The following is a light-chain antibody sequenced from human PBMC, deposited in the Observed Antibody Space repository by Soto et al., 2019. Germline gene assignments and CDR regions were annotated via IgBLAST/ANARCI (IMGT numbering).Light chain of an antibody. CDR3: QRRSKWPLT. J-gene: IGKJ4*01. CDR2: DVF. CDR1: ENINNY. V-gene: IGKV3-11*01. Sequence: EIVLTQSPATLSLSPGERATLSCRATENINNYLAWYQQKPGQAPRLLIYDVFNRATGIPARFSGSGSGTDFTLTISSLEPEDFAVYYCQRRSKWPLTFGGGTKVEIK.